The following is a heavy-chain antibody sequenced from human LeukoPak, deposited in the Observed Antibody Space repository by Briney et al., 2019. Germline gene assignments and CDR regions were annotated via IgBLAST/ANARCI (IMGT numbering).Heavy chain of an antibody. Sequence: ASVKVSCKASGYTFTSYYMHWVRQAPGQGLEWMGIINPSGGSTSYAKKFQGRVTMTRDTSTSTVYMELSSPRSEDTAVYYCARDSSGWHPCDYWGPRTLGTVSS. CDR1: GYTFTSYY. D-gene: IGHD6-19*01. CDR3: ARDSSGWHPCDY. V-gene: IGHV1-46*01. J-gene: IGHJ4*02. CDR2: INPSGGST.